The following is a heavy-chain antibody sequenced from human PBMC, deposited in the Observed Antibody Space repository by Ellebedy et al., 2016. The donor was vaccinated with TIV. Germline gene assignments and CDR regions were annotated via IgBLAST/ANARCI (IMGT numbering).Heavy chain of an antibody. CDR2: ISAYNGNT. J-gene: IGHJ4*02. V-gene: IGHV1-18*01. CDR3: ARAGSSGYDPVDY. CDR1: VYTFTSYG. D-gene: IGHD5-12*01. Sequence: AASVKVSCKASVYTFTSYGNSWVRQAHGQGLEWMGWISAYNGNTNYAQKLQGRVTMTTDTSKSTAYLELRSLRSDYTAVYYCARAGSSGYDPVDYWGQGTLVTVSS.